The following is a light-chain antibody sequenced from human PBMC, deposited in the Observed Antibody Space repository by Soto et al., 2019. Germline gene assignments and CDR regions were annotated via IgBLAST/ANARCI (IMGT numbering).Light chain of an antibody. CDR1: QSVTSY. Sequence: EIVFTQSPATLSLSPGGRATLSCRASQSVTSYLAWYQQKPGQAPRLLIYDVSNRASGIPARFSGSGSETDFTLTISSXEPEDFAVYYCQQRRDWPLTFGQGTRLEIK. CDR2: DVS. CDR3: QQRRDWPLT. J-gene: IGKJ5*01. V-gene: IGKV3-11*01.